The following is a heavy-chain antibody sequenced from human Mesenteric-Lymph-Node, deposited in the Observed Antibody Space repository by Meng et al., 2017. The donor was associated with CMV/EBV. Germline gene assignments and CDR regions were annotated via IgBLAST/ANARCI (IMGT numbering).Heavy chain of an antibody. D-gene: IGHD2-2*01. CDR1: GGSLSSGTYY. J-gene: IGHJ4*02. Sequence: SETLSLTCTVSGGSLSSGTYYWGWIRQPPGKGLEWIGSIYHSGSTYYNPSLRGRVTISVDTSKNQFSLKMSPVTAADTAVYYCARDNFRLNCSSSICRGSHHFDSWGQGTLVTVSS. CDR3: ARDNFRLNCSSSICRGSHHFDS. V-gene: IGHV4-39*07. CDR2: IYHSGST.